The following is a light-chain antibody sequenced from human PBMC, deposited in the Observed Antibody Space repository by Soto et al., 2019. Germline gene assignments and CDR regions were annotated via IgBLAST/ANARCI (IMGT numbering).Light chain of an antibody. CDR3: LQRSAWPLT. CDR2: GTS. Sequence: EIVLTQSPEPLSLSPGEGATLSCRASQSVSSSYLAWYQQKPGQAPRLLIYGTSSRATGIPDRFSGSGSGTDFTLTISSLEPEDFALYHCLQRSAWPLTFGPGTEVDIK. CDR1: QSVSSSY. J-gene: IGKJ3*01. V-gene: IGKV3D-20*02.